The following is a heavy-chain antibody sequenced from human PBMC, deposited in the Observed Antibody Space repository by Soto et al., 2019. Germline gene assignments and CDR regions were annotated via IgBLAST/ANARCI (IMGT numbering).Heavy chain of an antibody. CDR2: IYYTGGT. Sequence: SETLSLTCTVSGDSISTTSNYWAWIRQPPGKGLEWIGSIYYTGGTYYNPSLKSRVTLFLATSKNQFSLKLSSVTAADTAGSNCARVREGNKPLDYGGQEPRVPVSS. CDR3: ARVREGNKPLDY. V-gene: IGHV4-39*07. D-gene: IGHD1-1*01. CDR1: GDSISTTSNY. J-gene: IGHJ4*02.